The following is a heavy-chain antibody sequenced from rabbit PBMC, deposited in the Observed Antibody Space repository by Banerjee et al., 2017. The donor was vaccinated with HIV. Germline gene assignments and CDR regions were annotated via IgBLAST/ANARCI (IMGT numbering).Heavy chain of an antibody. D-gene: IGHD4-2*01. CDR2: IYAGKGIT. J-gene: IGHJ6*01. CDR3: ARGDVGYAGWGYAPMDL. Sequence: QSLEESGGDLVKPGASLTLTCTASGFSFNNNYVMCWVRQAPGKGLEWIGAIYAGKGITDYASWVNGRFTISSDNAQNTVDLQMNSLTAADTATYFCARGDVGYAGWGYAPMDLWGQGTLVTVS. CDR1: GFSFNNNYV. V-gene: IGHV1S40*01.